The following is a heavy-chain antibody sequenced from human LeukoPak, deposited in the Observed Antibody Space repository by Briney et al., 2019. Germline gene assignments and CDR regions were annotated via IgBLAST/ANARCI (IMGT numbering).Heavy chain of an antibody. CDR2: IIPILGIA. J-gene: IGHJ3*02. CDR1: GGTFSSYT. V-gene: IGHV1-69*02. Sequence: SVKVSCKASGGTFSSYTISWVRQAPGQGLEWMGRIIPILGIANYAQKFQGRVTTTADKSTSTAYMELSSLRSEDTAVYYCAGPPYYYDSSGYLNAFDIWGQGTMVTVSS. CDR3: AGPPYYYDSSGYLNAFDI. D-gene: IGHD3-22*01.